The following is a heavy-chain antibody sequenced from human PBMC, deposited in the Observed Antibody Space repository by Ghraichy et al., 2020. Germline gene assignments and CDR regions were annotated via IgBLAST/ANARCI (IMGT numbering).Heavy chain of an antibody. CDR2: IYYSGST. CDR1: GGSISSSSYY. J-gene: IGHJ4*02. CDR3: ARHRRYYDSGKFDY. D-gene: IGHD3-22*01. Sequence: SETLSLTCTVSGGSISSSSYYWGWIRQPPGKGLEWIGSIYYSGSTYYNPSLKSRVTISVDTSKNQFSLKLSSVTAADTAVYYCARHRRYYDSGKFDYWGQGTLVTVSS. V-gene: IGHV4-39*01.